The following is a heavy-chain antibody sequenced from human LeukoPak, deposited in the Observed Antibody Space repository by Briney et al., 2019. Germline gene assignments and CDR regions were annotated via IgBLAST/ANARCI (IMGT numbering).Heavy chain of an antibody. J-gene: IGHJ4*02. V-gene: IGHV4-34*01. Sequence: KPSETLSLTCAVYGGSFSGYYWSWIRQPPGKGLEWIGEINHSGSTNYNPSLKSRVTISVDTSKNQFSLKLSSVTAADTAVYYCARGYCSSTSCFHYFDYWGQGTLVTVSS. CDR1: GGSFSGYY. CDR3: ARGYCSSTSCFHYFDY. D-gene: IGHD2-2*01. CDR2: INHSGST.